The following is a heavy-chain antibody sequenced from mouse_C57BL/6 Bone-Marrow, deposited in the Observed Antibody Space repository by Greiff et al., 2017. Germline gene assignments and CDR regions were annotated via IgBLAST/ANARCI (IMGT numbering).Heavy chain of an antibody. Sequence: VQLQQSGAELVRPGTSVKVSCKASGYAFTNYLIEWVKQRPGQGLEWIGVINPGSGGTNYNEKFKGKATLTADKSSSTAYMQLSSLTSEDSAVYFGAKFPNYYGSSYGDYWGQGTTLTVSS. CDR3: AKFPNYYGSSYGDY. J-gene: IGHJ2*01. D-gene: IGHD1-1*01. CDR1: GYAFTNYL. CDR2: INPGSGGT. V-gene: IGHV1-54*01.